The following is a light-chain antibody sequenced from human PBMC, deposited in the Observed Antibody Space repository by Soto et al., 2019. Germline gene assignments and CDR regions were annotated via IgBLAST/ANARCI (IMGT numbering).Light chain of an antibody. Sequence: AIRLTQSPSSLSAAVGDTVTITCRASQGISNALAWYQQIPGKPPKLLIYDASTLESGVPSRFSGSGSGTDFTLTISSLQPGDFATYYCQQFNGFPIFGQGTRLEIQ. CDR1: QGISNA. J-gene: IGKJ5*01. V-gene: IGKV1-13*02. CDR2: DAS. CDR3: QQFNGFPI.